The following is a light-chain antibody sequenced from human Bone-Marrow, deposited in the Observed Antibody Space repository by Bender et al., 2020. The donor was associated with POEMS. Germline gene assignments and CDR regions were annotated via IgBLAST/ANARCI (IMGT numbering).Light chain of an antibody. V-gene: IGLV3-1*01. CDR3: YSAADFNVV. CDR2: DDT. Sequence: SFELTQAPSVSVSPGQTASITCSGDQLGIKYLSWYYQKSGQSPVLVIYDDTRRPSGIPERFSGSSSGTTVTLTISGAQIDDEADYYCYSAADFNVVFGTGTKVTVL. CDR1: QLGIKY. J-gene: IGLJ1*01.